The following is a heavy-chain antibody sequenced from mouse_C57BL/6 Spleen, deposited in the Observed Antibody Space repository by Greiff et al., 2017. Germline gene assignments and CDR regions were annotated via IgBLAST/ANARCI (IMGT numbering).Heavy chain of an antibody. CDR1: GYSFTGYY. CDR3: ATGDKLGRGDYAMDY. D-gene: IGHD4-1*01. CDR2: INPSTGGT. Sequence: EVQLQQSGPELVKPGASVTISCKASGYSFTGYYMNWVKQSPEKSLEWIGEINPSTGGTPYHQKFKAKATLTVDKSSSTAYMQLKSLTSEDSAVYYCATGDKLGRGDYAMDYWGQGTSVTVSS. J-gene: IGHJ4*01. V-gene: IGHV1-42*01.